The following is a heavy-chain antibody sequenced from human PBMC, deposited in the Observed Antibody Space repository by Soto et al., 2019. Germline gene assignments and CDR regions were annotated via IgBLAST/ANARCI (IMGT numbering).Heavy chain of an antibody. V-gene: IGHV3-7*01. CDR3: ARDGDIVEGYMDV. CDR1: GFTFSSYW. D-gene: IGHD2-15*01. CDR2: IKQDGSEK. J-gene: IGHJ6*03. Sequence: GGSLRLSCAASGFTFSSYWMSWVRQAPGKGLEWVANIKQDGSEKYYVDSVKGRFTISRDNAKNSLYLQMNSLRAEDTAVYYCARDGDIVEGYMDVWGKGTTVTVSS.